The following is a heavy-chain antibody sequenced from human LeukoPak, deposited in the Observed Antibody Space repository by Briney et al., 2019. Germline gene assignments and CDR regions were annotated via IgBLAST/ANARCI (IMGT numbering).Heavy chain of an antibody. CDR2: IYYSGST. CDR3: ARHGRVLRYGSTTAGFDP. D-gene: IGHD3-9*01. CDR1: GGSISSSSYY. V-gene: IGHV4-39*01. Sequence: PSETLSLTCTVSGGSISSSSYYWGWIRQPPGKGLEWIGSIYYSGSTYYNPSLKSRVTISVNTSKNQFSLKLSSVTAADTAVYYCARHGRVLRYGSTTAGFDPWGQGTLVTVSS. J-gene: IGHJ5*02.